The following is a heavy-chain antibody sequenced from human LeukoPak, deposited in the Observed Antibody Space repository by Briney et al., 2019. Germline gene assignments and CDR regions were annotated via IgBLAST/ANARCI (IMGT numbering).Heavy chain of an antibody. CDR2: IRSKAYGGPK. J-gene: IGHJ3*02. Sequence: PGGSLRLSCTASGYTFGDYVMSWVRQAPGKGLEWVGFIRSKAYGGPKKNAASVKGRFTISRDDSRSIAYLQMNSLKTEATGVYYCTRRYNYDSSGYYYVRDAFDIWGQGTMVTVSS. V-gene: IGHV3-49*04. D-gene: IGHD3-22*01. CDR3: TRRYNYDSSGYYYVRDAFDI. CDR1: GYTFGDYV.